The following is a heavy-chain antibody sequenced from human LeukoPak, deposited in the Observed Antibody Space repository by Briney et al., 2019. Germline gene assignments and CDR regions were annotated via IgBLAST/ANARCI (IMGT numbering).Heavy chain of an antibody. J-gene: IGHJ6*03. CDR1: GGSISSYY. V-gene: IGHV4-4*07. CDR2: IYTSGST. Sequence: SETLTLTCTVSGGSISSYYWSWIRQPAGRGLEWIGRIYTSGSTNYNPSLKSRVTMSVDTSKNQFSLKVSSVIAADTAVYYCARGPTPAGGGADYYYYYYMDVWGKGTTVTVSS. CDR3: ARGPTPAGGGADYYYYYYMDV. D-gene: IGHD2-15*01.